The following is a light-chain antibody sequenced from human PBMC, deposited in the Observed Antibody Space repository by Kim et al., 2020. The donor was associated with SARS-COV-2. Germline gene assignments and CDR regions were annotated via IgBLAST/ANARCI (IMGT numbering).Light chain of an antibody. CDR3: QQYNTYST. Sequence: DIQMTQSPSTLSASVGDRVTITCRASQTISTWLAWYQQKPGKAPKLLIYKASTLESGVPSRFSGSGSGTEFTLTIRSLQPDDFATYYCQQYNTYSTFGRGTKVDIK. CDR1: QTISTW. CDR2: KAS. J-gene: IGKJ3*01. V-gene: IGKV1-5*03.